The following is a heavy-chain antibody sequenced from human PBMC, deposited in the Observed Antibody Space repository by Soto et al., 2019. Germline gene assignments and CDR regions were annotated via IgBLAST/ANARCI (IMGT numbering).Heavy chain of an antibody. D-gene: IGHD3-9*01. CDR2: IDPSDSYT. J-gene: IGHJ6*02. CDR1: GYSFTSYW. Sequence: LGESLKISCKGSGYSFTSYWISRVRQMPGKGLEWMGRIDPSDSYTNYSPSFQGHVTISADKSISTAYLQWSSLKASDTAMYYCARRPLDYDILTGYRGEGYYYGMDVWGQGTTVTGSS. V-gene: IGHV5-10-1*01. CDR3: ARRPLDYDILTGYRGEGYYYGMDV.